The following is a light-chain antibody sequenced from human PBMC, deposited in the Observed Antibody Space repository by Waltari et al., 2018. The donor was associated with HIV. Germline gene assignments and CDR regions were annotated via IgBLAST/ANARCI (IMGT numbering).Light chain of an antibody. CDR2: YDI. CDR3: QVWDGDSNHVV. V-gene: IGLV3-21*04. Sequence: SYMLTQPPSVSVAPGETARITCEGDNIGSRSVQWYQQKAGQAPVLVIYYDIDRPSGIPERFSGSNSDNPATLTISRVEAGDEVDYYCQVWDGDSNHVVFGGGTKLTVL. J-gene: IGLJ2*01. CDR1: NIGSRS.